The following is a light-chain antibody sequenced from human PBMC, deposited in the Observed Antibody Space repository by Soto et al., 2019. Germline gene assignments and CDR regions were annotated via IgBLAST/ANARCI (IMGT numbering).Light chain of an antibody. CDR2: WAS. J-gene: IGKJ1*01. V-gene: IGKV4-1*01. Sequence: VLTQSPDTLSLSPGETATLSCRASQSVDRYVAWYQQKPGQPPKLLIYWASTRESGVPDRFSGSGSGTDFTLTISSLQAEDVAVYYCQQYYSTPSWTFGQGTKVEIK. CDR1: QSVDRY. CDR3: QQYYSTPSWT.